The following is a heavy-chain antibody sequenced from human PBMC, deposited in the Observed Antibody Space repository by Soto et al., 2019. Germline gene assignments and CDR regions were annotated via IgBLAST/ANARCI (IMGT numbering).Heavy chain of an antibody. CDR3: ARRTGGYAYWYFDL. CDR2: IYYSGST. J-gene: IGHJ2*01. CDR1: GGSISSSSYY. V-gene: IGHV4-39*01. D-gene: IGHD5-18*01. Sequence: QLQLQESGPGLVKPSETLSLTCTVSGGSISSSSYYWGWIRQPPGKGLEWIGSIYYSGSTYYNPSLKSRVTISVDTSKNQFSLKQSSVTAADTAVYYCARRTGGYAYWYFDLWGRGTLVTVSS.